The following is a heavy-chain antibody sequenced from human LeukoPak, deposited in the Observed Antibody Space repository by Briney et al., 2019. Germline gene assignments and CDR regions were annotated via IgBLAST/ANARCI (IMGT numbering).Heavy chain of an antibody. CDR1: EXTFSNYA. Sequence: GGSLRLSCAASEXTFSNYAMHWVRQAPGKGLEWVALISNDGSNKFYADSVKGRFTISRDYSKNTVYLQMDSLRAEDTAVYYCAKAGSNWYYFDYWGQGTLVTVSS. D-gene: IGHD6-13*01. CDR3: AKAGSNWYYFDY. CDR2: ISNDGSNK. J-gene: IGHJ4*02. V-gene: IGHV3-30*04.